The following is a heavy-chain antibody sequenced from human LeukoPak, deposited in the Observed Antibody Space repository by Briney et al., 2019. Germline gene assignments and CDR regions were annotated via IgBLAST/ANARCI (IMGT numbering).Heavy chain of an antibody. J-gene: IGHJ4*02. Sequence: ASVKVSCKASGYTFTSYAMHWVRQAPGQRLEWMGWINAGNGNTKYSQMFQGRVIITRDTSASTAYMELSSLRSEDTAVYYCARRRAWDSSGYSYYFDYWGQGTLVTVSS. V-gene: IGHV1-3*01. D-gene: IGHD3-22*01. CDR2: INAGNGNT. CDR1: GYTFTSYA. CDR3: ARRRAWDSSGYSYYFDY.